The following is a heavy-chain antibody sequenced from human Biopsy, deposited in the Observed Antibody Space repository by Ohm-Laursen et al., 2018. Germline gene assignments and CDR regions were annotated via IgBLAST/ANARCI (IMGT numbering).Heavy chain of an antibody. CDR2: IDPNTGDT. CDR1: GYTFTDYR. D-gene: IGHD3-16*01. Sequence: SVKVSCKASGYTFTDYRLYWVRQAPGQGLDLMGWIDPNTGDTDYPQKFQGRVTMTSDTSIDTAYVELSSLTSGDTAVYYCALGEPFDYWGQGTLVTVST. J-gene: IGHJ4*02. CDR3: ALGEPFDY. V-gene: IGHV1-2*02.